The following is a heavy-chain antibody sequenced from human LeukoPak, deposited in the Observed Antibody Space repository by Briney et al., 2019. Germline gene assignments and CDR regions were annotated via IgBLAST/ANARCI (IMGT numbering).Heavy chain of an antibody. CDR3: ATKQWLAPPPDS. Sequence: GGSLRLSCAASGFTFSKYWMLWVRQAPGKGLDSVSRINTDGAVTTYADSVKGRFTVSRDNADNTMFLQMNSVRDEDTAVYYCATKQWLAPPPDSWGQGTPVTVSS. CDR1: GFTFSKYW. V-gene: IGHV3-74*01. J-gene: IGHJ4*02. D-gene: IGHD6-19*01. CDR2: INTDGAVT.